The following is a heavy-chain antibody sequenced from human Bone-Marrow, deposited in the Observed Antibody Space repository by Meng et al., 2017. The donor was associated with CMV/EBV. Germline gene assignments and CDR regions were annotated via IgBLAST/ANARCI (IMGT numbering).Heavy chain of an antibody. V-gene: IGHV4-59*01. CDR2: SHHSGST. D-gene: IGHD1-26*01. J-gene: IGHJ3*02. Sequence: SETLSLTCSVSGGSTNVYYWSWIRQPPGKGLQWIGYSHHSGSTNYNPSLESRVIISVDTSKNQFSLRLTSVTAADTAVYYCARDPSSSGTYGTFDIWGQGTMVTFSS. CDR1: GGSTNVYY. CDR3: ARDPSSSGTYGTFDI.